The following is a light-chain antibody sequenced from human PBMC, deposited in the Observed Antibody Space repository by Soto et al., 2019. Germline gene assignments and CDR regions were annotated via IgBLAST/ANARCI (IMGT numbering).Light chain of an antibody. V-gene: IGLV2-14*01. CDR2: DVS. CDR3: SSYTSSSTLYV. Sequence: QSVLTQPASVSGSPGQSITISCTGTSSDVGGYNYVSWYQQHPGKVPKPMIYDVSNRPSGVSNRFSGSKSGNTASLTISGLQAEDEADYYCSSYTSSSTLYVFGTGTKVTVL. CDR1: SSDVGGYNY. J-gene: IGLJ1*01.